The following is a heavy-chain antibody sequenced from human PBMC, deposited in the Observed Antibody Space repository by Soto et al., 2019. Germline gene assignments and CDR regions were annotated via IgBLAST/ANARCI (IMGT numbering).Heavy chain of an antibody. V-gene: IGHV3-21*01. CDR3: ARAITSDAFNM. J-gene: IGHJ3*02. D-gene: IGHD1-20*01. CDR1: GFTFSSYS. Sequence: EVQLVESGGGLVKPGGSLRLSCAASGFTFSSYSMNWVRQAPGKGLEWVSSIRSGTNYIYYADSLKGRFTISRDNAKNSLYLQMNSLRAEDTALYYCARAITSDAFNMWGQGTMVTVSS. CDR2: IRSGTNYI.